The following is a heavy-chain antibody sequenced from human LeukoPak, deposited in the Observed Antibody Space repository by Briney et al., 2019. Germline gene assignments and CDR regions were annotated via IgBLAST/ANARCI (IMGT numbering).Heavy chain of an antibody. CDR1: GGSFSGYY. Sequence: SGTPSLTCAVYGGSFSGYYWSWIRQPPGKGLEWIGEINHSGSTNYNPSLKSRVTISVDTSKNQFSLKLSSVTAADAAVYYCARGRHYYGSGSYLGYWGQGTLVTVSS. J-gene: IGHJ4*02. CDR3: ARGRHYYGSGSYLGY. CDR2: INHSGST. V-gene: IGHV4-34*01. D-gene: IGHD3-10*01.